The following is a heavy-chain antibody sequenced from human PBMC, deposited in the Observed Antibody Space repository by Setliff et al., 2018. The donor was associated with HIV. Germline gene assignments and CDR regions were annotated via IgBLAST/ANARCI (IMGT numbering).Heavy chain of an antibody. V-gene: IGHV3-30*02. J-gene: IGHJ4*02. CDR1: GFKFNKYG. CDR2: IRQDGSNK. D-gene: IGHD3-3*02. Sequence: GGSLRLSCAASGFKFNKYGMHWVRQAPGKGLEWVAYIRQDGSNKYYADSVKGRFTISRDTSKNTVYLQMNSLTSEDTAIYCCASAFTTNYFYFNYWGQGTLVTV. CDR3: ASAFTTNYFYFNY.